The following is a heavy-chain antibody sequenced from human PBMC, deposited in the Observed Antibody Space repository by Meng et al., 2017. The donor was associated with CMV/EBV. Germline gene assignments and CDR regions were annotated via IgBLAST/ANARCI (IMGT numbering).Heavy chain of an antibody. CDR2: IKQDGSEK. CDR3: AREPVSSY. J-gene: IGHJ4*02. D-gene: IGHD3-16*01. CDR1: GFTFSSYW. Sequence: GESLKISCAASGFTFSSYWMSWVRQAPGKGLEWVANIKQDGSEKYYVDSVKGRFTISRDNAKNSLYPQMNSLRAEDTAVYYCAREPVSSYWGQGTLVTVSS. V-gene: IGHV3-7*01.